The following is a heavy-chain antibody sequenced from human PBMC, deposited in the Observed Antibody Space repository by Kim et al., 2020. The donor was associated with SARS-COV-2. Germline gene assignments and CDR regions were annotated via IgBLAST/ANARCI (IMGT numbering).Heavy chain of an antibody. Sequence: SETLSLTCTVSGGSISSYYWSWIRQPPGKGLEWIGYIYYSGSTNYNPSLKSRVTISVDTSKNQFSLKLSSVTAADTAVYYCARRGGSSWYGDAFDIWGQGTMVTVSS. CDR3: ARRGGSSWYGDAFDI. V-gene: IGHV4-59*08. D-gene: IGHD6-13*01. J-gene: IGHJ3*02. CDR1: GGSISSYY. CDR2: IYYSGST.